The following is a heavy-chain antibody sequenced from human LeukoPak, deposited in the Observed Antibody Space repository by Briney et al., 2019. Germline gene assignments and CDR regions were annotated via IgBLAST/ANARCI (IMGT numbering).Heavy chain of an antibody. J-gene: IGHJ4*02. CDR1: GGSISSYY. CDR3: ARARGTRYCSGGSCYSLGGAFDY. D-gene: IGHD2-15*01. CDR2: IYYSGST. V-gene: IGHV4-59*01. Sequence: PSETLSLTCTVSGGSISSYYWSWIRQPPGKGREWIGYIYYSGSTNYNPSLKSRVTISVDTSKNQFSLKLSSVTAADTAVYYCARARGTRYCSGGSCYSLGGAFDYWGQGTLVTVSS.